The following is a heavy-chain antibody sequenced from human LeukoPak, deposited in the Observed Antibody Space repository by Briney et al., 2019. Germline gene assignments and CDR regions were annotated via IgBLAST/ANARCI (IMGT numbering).Heavy chain of an antibody. V-gene: IGHV3-30*04. CDR2: ISYDGSNK. D-gene: IGHD1-26*01. CDR1: GFTFSSYA. CDR3: ARDVEVGALDY. J-gene: IGHJ4*02. Sequence: GGSLRLSCAASGFTFSSYAMHRVRQAPGKGLEWVAVISYDGSNKYYADSVKGRFTTSRDNSKNTLYLQMNSLRAEDTAVYYCARDVEVGALDYWGQGTLVTVSS.